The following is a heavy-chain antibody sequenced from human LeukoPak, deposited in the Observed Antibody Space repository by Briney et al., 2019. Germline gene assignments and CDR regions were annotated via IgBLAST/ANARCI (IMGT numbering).Heavy chain of an antibody. D-gene: IGHD3-10*01. CDR2: IYYSGST. CDR1: GGSISSGNYY. CDR3: ATLWTIRGGAGVFDY. V-gene: IGHV4-61*01. Sequence: SETLSLTCTVSGGSISSGNYYYSWIRQPPGKGLEWIGYIYYSGSTNYNPSLKSRVSISVDTSKNQLSLKLNSVTAADTAVYFCATLWTIRGGAGVFDYWGQGTLVTVSS. J-gene: IGHJ4*02.